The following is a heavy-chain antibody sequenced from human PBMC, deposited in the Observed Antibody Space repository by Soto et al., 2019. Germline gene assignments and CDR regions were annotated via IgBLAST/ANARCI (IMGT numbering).Heavy chain of an antibody. CDR3: ARDPGIAGFGSAPSFYSMAV. Sequence: GASVKVACKASGYSVTSYYVHWVRQAPGQGLEWMGVVNPRGGSTSYAQKFQGRVTMASDTPTSTFYMELSSLRSEDTAVYYCARDPGIAGFGSAPSFYSMAVWLQGDPVIAS. J-gene: IGHJ6*02. CDR1: GYSVTSYY. D-gene: IGHD6-13*01. V-gene: IGHV1-46*01. CDR2: VNPRGGST.